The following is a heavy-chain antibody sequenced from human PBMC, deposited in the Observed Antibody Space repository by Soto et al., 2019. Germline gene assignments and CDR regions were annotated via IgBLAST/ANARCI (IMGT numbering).Heavy chain of an antibody. CDR2: ISAYNGNT. CDR3: ARVLGDCSGGSCSADY. CDR1: GYTFTSYG. D-gene: IGHD2-15*01. V-gene: IGHV1-18*01. J-gene: IGHJ4*02. Sequence: QVQLVQSGAEVKKPGASVKVSCKASGYTFTSYGSSWVRQAPGQGLEWMGWISAYNGNTHYAQKLQDRVTMTTDTSTSRAYMELRSLRSDDTAVYYCARVLGDCSGGSCSADYWGQGTLVTVAS.